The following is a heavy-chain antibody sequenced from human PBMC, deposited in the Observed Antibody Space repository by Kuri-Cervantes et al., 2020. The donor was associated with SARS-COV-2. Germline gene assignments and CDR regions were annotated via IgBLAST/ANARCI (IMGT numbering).Heavy chain of an antibody. Sequence: GESLKISCTVSGFNFDIYTMNWVRQAPGKGLEWVSYISSSSSYIYYADSVKGRFTISRDNAKNSLYLQMNSLRAEDTAVYYCARVYSSSSRYYYYGMDVWGQGTTVTVSS. CDR3: ARVYSSSSRYYYYGMDV. CDR2: ISSSSSYI. V-gene: IGHV3-21*05. D-gene: IGHD6-6*01. J-gene: IGHJ6*02. CDR1: GFNFDIYT.